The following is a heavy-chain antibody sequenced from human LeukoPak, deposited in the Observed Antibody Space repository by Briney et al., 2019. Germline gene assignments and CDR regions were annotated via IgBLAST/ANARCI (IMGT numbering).Heavy chain of an antibody. Sequence: SETLSLTCIVSNGSISSDYWNWIRQPPGKGLEWIGYIYYSGRDSYNPSLKSRVTISGDTTKSQFSLKLSSVTAADTAVYYCARRAGRLGELSRDYWGQGTLVTVSS. CDR2: IYYSGRD. D-gene: IGHD3-16*02. CDR3: ARRAGRLGELSRDY. CDR1: NGSISSDY. V-gene: IGHV4-59*08. J-gene: IGHJ4*02.